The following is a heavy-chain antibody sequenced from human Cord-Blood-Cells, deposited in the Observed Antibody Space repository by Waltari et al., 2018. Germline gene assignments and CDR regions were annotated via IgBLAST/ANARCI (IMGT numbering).Heavy chain of an antibody. CDR2: MNPNSGNT. Sequence: QVQLVQSGAEVKKPGASVTVFCKAAGYTFTSYDINWVTKATGQGLEWMGWMNPNSGNTGYAQKFQGRVTMTRNTSISTAYMGLSSLRSEDTAVYYCARGSRYSSSWYFDYWGQVTLVTVSS. V-gene: IGHV1-8*01. J-gene: IGHJ4*02. CDR3: ARGSRYSSSWYFDY. CDR1: GYTFTSYD. D-gene: IGHD6-13*01.